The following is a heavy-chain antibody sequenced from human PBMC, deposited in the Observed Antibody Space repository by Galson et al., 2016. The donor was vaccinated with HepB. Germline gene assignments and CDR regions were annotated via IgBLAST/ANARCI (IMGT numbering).Heavy chain of an antibody. V-gene: IGHV3-30-3*01. D-gene: IGHD3-22*01. J-gene: IGHJ3*01. CDR3: ARAAHSSGYCDVFDL. CDR1: GITLRNFI. Sequence: SLRLSCAASGITLRNFIIHWVRQPPGKGLEWVAAISHDDISKYYTDSVKGRFTISRDNSGNTVDLQMNSLRAEDTAVYYCARAAHSSGYCDVFDLWGQGTKVTVSS. CDR2: ISHDDISK.